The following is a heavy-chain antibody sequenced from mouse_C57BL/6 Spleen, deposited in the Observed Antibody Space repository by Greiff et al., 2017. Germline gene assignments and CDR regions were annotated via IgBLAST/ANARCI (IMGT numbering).Heavy chain of an antibody. J-gene: IGHJ2*01. CDR1: GFTFSSYG. CDR3: ARQGWLLFIDY. Sequence: EVKVVESGGDLVNPGGSLKLSCAASGFTFSSYGMSWVRQTPDKRLEWVATISSGGSYTYYPDSVKGRFTISRDNAKNTLYLQMSSLKSEDTAMYYCARQGWLLFIDYWGQGTTLTVSS. CDR2: ISSGGSYT. D-gene: IGHD2-3*01. V-gene: IGHV5-6*01.